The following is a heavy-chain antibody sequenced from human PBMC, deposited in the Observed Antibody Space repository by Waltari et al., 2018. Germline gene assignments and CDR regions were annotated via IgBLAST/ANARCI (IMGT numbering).Heavy chain of an antibody. CDR3: AREPDYYGSGKRYNWFDP. V-gene: IGHV4-31*03. CDR2: IYHSGRT. D-gene: IGHD3-10*01. CDR1: GGSISSGGYY. Sequence: QVQLQESGPGLVKPSQTLSLTCTVSGGSISSGGYYWSWIRQHPGKGLEWIGYIYHSGRTYYNPSRKRRVTISVDRSKNQFSLKLSSVTAADTAVYYCAREPDYYGSGKRYNWFDPWGQGTLVTVSS. J-gene: IGHJ5*02.